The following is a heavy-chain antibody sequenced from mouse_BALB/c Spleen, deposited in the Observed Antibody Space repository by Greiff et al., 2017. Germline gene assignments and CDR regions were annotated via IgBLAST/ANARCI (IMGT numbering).Heavy chain of an antibody. D-gene: IGHD2-14*01. CDR2: IWAGGST. Sequence: QVQLKESGPGLVAPSQSLSITCTVSGFSLTSYGVHWVRQPPGKGLEWLGVIWAGGSTNYNSALMSRLSISKDNSKGQVFLKMNSLQTDDTAMYYRARVGYGAMDYWGQGTSVTVSS. J-gene: IGHJ4*01. V-gene: IGHV2-9*02. CDR3: ARVGYGAMDY. CDR1: GFSLTSYG.